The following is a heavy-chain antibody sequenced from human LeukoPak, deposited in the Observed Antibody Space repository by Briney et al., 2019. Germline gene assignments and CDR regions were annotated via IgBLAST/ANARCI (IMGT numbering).Heavy chain of an antibody. CDR1: GGSISSSHYY. V-gene: IGHV4-39*01. CDR3: ARHSSGYYGLGDY. D-gene: IGHD3-22*01. Sequence: SETLSLTCTVSGGSISSSHYYWDWIRQPPGKGLEWIGNIYYSGSTYYNPSLKSRVTISVDTSKNQFSLKLSSVTAADTAVYYCARHSSGYYGLGDYWGQGTLVTVSS. CDR2: IYYSGST. J-gene: IGHJ4*02.